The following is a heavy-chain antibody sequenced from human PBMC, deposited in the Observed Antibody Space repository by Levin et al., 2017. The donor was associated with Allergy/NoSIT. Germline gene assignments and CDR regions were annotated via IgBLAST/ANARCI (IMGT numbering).Heavy chain of an antibody. Sequence: GGSLRLSCAASGFTFSNYAMSWVRQAPGQGLDWVSAISGSGITTHYADSVKGRFTISRDNSKNTLYLQMNSLRAEDTAVYYCAKTPATMWLGFDIWGQGTMVTVSS. CDR2: ISGSGITT. V-gene: IGHV3-23*01. CDR1: GFTFSNYA. J-gene: IGHJ3*02. D-gene: IGHD3-22*01. CDR3: AKTPATMWLGFDI.